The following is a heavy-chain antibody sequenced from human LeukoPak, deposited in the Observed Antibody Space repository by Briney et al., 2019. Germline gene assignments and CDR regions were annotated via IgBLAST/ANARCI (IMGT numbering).Heavy chain of an antibody. J-gene: IGHJ5*02. CDR3: ARPQSVTGLGTGWFDP. CDR2: IYHSGST. Sequence: SETLSLTCAVYGGSFSGYYWSWIRQPPGKGLEWIGAIYHSGSTNYNPSLKSRVTISVDTSKNQFSLKLSSVTAADTAVYYCARPQSVTGLGTGWFDPWGQGTLVTVSS. V-gene: IGHV4-34*01. D-gene: IGHD6-19*01. CDR1: GGSFSGYY.